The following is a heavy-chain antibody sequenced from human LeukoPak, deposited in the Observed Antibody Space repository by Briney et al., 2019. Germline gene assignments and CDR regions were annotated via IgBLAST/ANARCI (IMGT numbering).Heavy chain of an antibody. J-gene: IGHJ4*02. CDR3: ARGGSTIFGVAPS. V-gene: IGHV3-23*01. D-gene: IGHD3-3*01. Sequence: GGSLRLSCAASGFTFSNYAMNWVRQAPGKGLEWVSAISSSGLTTYYADSVKGRFTISRDNSKNTLYLQMNSLRAEDTAVYYCARGGSTIFGVAPSWGQGTLVTVSS. CDR2: ISSSGLTT. CDR1: GFTFSNYA.